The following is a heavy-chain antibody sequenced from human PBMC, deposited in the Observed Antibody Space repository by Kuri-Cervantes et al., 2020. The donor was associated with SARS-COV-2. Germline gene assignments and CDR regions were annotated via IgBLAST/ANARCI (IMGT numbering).Heavy chain of an antibody. Sequence: GSLRLSCAVSGYSISSGYYWCWIRQSPGKGLEWIGSMYHSGSTTYNPFLKSRVTISVDTSKNQFSLMLTSVTAADTAVYYCVRIPPGHITVFGVVIPAAFDVWGQGTMVTVSS. D-gene: IGHD3-3*01. J-gene: IGHJ3*01. CDR3: VRIPPGHITVFGVVIPAAFDV. CDR1: GYSISSGYY. CDR2: MYHSGST. V-gene: IGHV4-38-2*01.